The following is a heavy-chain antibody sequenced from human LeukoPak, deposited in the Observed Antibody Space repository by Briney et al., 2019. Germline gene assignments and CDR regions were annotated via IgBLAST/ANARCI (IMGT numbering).Heavy chain of an antibody. CDR1: GGSINNYW. J-gene: IGHJ6*02. Sequence: SETLSLTCSVSGGSINNYWWSWIRQPPGKGLEWIGYIYYSGSTNYNPSLKSRVTISVDTSKNQFSLKLSSVTAADTAVYYCARDTTNYDYGDYGAYYYGMDVWGQGTTVTVSS. CDR2: IYYSGST. CDR3: ARDTTNYDYGDYGAYYYGMDV. D-gene: IGHD4-17*01. V-gene: IGHV4-59*01.